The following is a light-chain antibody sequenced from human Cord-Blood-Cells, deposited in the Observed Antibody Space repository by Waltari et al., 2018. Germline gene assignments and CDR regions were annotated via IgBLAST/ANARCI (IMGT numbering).Light chain of an antibody. CDR3: QQSYSTPRT. CDR2: AAS. Sequence: DIQMTPSPSSLSASVGDRVTITCRASQSISSYLNWYQQKPGKAPKLLIYAASSLQSGVPSRFSGSESETDFTLTSSSLQPEDFATYDCQQSYSTPRTFGQGTKVEIK. V-gene: IGKV1-39*01. J-gene: IGKJ1*01. CDR1: QSISSY.